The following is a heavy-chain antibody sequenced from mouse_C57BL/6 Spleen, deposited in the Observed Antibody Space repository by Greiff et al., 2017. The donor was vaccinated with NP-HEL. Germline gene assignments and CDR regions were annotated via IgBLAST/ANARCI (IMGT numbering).Heavy chain of an antibody. V-gene: IGHV1-82*01. J-gene: IGHJ2*01. CDR3: ARSGGNYGGLDY. CDR1: GYAFSSSW. Sequence: QVQLQQSGPELVKPGASVKISCKASGYAFSSSWMNWVKQRPGKGLEWIGRIYPGDGDTNYNGKFKGKATLTADKSSSTAYMQLSSLTSEDSAVYFCARSGGNYGGLDYWGQGTTLTVSS. CDR2: IYPGDGDT. D-gene: IGHD2-1*01.